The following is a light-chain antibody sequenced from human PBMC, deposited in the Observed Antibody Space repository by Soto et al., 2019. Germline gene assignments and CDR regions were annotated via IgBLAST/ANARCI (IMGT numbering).Light chain of an antibody. CDR3: QQYGSSQIN. CDR2: GAS. V-gene: IGKV3-15*01. CDR1: QSVSSS. J-gene: IGKJ5*01. Sequence: EVVFTQSPVTLSLSPGERATLSGRASQSVSSSLAWYQQKPGQAPRLLMYGASTRATGIPARFSGSGSGTEFSLTISSLQSEDFAVYYCQQYGSSQINFGQGTRLEIK.